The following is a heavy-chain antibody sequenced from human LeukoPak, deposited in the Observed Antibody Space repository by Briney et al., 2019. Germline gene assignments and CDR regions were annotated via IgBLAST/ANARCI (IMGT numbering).Heavy chain of an antibody. Sequence: PSETLSLTCAVYGGSFSGYYWSWIRQPPGKGLEWIGEINHSGSTNYNPSLKSRVTISVDTSKHQFSLKLSSVTAADTAVYYCASFHYYDSRTGGPIDYWGQGTLVTVSS. CDR2: INHSGST. D-gene: IGHD3-22*01. J-gene: IGHJ4*02. CDR3: ASFHYYDSRTGGPIDY. V-gene: IGHV4-34*01. CDR1: GGSFSGYY.